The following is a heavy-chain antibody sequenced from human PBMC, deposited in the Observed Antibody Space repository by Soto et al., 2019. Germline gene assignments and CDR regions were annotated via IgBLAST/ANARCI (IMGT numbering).Heavy chain of an antibody. CDR2: LWYDVINK. V-gene: IGHV3-33*01. CDR3: SRVDYDILTGFDYYYGMDV. D-gene: IGHD3-9*01. J-gene: IGHJ6*02. CDR1: GFTFSSYG. Sequence: HPGGSLRLSCAASGFTFSSYGMHWVRQAPGKGLDWVVVLWYDVINKYYAVSLKGRFTISRDNSKNTLYLQMNSLRAEDTAVYYCSRVDYDILTGFDYYYGMDVWGQGTTVTVSS.